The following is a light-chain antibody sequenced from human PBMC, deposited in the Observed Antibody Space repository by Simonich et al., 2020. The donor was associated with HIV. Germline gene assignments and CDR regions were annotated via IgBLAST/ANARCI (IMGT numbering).Light chain of an antibody. Sequence: DIQMNQSQSSLSASVGDRVTTTCRAHQSISSNLNWYQQKQGKAPNLLFYAASRLQSGYPSRFSCSGSGTDFTLTINSLQAEDVALYYCQHYYITPRTLGQGTKLEIK. J-gene: IGKJ2*02. CDR2: AAS. V-gene: IGKV1-39*01. CDR3: QHYYITPRT. CDR1: QSISSN.